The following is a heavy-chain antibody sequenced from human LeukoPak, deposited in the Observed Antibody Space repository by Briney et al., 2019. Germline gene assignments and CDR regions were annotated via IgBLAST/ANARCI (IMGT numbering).Heavy chain of an antibody. CDR2: ISSSGSTI. V-gene: IGHV3-48*03. J-gene: IGHJ4*02. D-gene: IGHD3-22*01. CDR1: GFTFSSYE. CDR3: ARGFFYDSSGYYQYDKYYFDY. Sequence: HPGGSLRLSCAASGFTFSSYEMNWVRQAPGKGLEWVSYISSSGSTIYYADSVKGRFTISRDNAKNSLYLQMNSLRAEDTALYYCARGFFYDSSGYYQYDKYYFDYWGQGTLVTVSS.